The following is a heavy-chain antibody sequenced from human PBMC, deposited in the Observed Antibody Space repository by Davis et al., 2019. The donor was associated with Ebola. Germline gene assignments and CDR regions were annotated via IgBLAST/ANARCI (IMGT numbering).Heavy chain of an antibody. J-gene: IGHJ6*02. V-gene: IGHV1-69*04. CDR3: ARDSVMDSSGWYRSLAYYYYYGMDV. D-gene: IGHD6-19*01. CDR1: GYTFTSYG. Sequence: SVKVSCKASGYTFTSYGISWVRQAPGQGLEWMGRIIPILGIANYAQKFQGRVTITADKSTSTAYMELSSLRSEDTAVYYCARDSVMDSSGWYRSLAYYYYYGMDVWGQGTTVTVSS. CDR2: IIPILGIA.